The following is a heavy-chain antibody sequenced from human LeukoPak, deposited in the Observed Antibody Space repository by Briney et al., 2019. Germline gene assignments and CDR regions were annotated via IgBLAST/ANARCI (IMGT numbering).Heavy chain of an antibody. CDR3: ARVFDSSGYYYFDY. CDR1: GFSVSSNY. D-gene: IGHD3-22*01. Sequence: GGSLRLSCAASGFSVSSNYMSWVRQAPGKGLEWVSLIYSGGSTYYADSVTGRFTISRDNSKNTLFLQMNSLRAEDTAVYYCARVFDSSGYYYFDYWGQGTLVTVSS. CDR2: IYSGGST. V-gene: IGHV3-66*01. J-gene: IGHJ4*02.